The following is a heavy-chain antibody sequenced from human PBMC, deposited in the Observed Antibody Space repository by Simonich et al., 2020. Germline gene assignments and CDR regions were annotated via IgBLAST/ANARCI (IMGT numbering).Heavy chain of an antibody. V-gene: IGHV3-48*03. CDR3: ARDFRLQLVEIGTYYYYGMDV. J-gene: IGHJ6*02. D-gene: IGHD6-6*01. CDR2: ISSSGSNI. Sequence: EVQLVESGGGLVQPGGSLRLSCAASGFTFSSYEMNWVRQAPGKGLEWVSYISSSGSNIYYEDAVKGRLTNPRDNAKNSLYLKMNSLRAEDTAVYYCARDFRLQLVEIGTYYYYGMDVWGQGTTVTVSS. CDR1: GFTFSSYE.